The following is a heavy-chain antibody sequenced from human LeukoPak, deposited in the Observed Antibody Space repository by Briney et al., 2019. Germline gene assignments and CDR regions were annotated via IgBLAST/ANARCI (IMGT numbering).Heavy chain of an antibody. V-gene: IGHV3-21*03. CDR2: ISWRNIDI. CDR1: GFTLSSYN. Sequence: GGSLRLSCVASGFTLSSYNMKWVRQAPGKRLEWVSSISWRNIDIEYADSVKGRFTISRDNAKNSLYLQMNSLRAEDTAVYYCTTVDYGDYRDYWGQGTLVTVSS. J-gene: IGHJ4*02. CDR3: TTVDYGDYRDY. D-gene: IGHD4-17*01.